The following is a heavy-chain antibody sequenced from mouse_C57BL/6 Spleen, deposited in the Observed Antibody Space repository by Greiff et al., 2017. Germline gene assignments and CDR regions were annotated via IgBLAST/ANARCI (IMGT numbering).Heavy chain of an antibody. CDR3: ARGGYSNYRGTTFDY. CDR2: INPNNGGT. J-gene: IGHJ2*01. V-gene: IGHV1-26*01. D-gene: IGHD2-5*01. CDR1: GYTFTDYY. Sequence: VQLQQSGPELVKPGASVKISCKASGYTFTDYYMNWVKQSHGKSLEWIGDINPNNGGTSYNQKFKGKATLTVDKSSSTAYMELRSLTSEDSAVYYCARGGYSNYRGTTFDYWGQGTTLTVSS.